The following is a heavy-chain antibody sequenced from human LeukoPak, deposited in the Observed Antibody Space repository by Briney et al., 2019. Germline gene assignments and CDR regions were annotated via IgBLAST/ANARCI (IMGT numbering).Heavy chain of an antibody. CDR3: ARQSEDGYNWYGPAFDY. CDR2: IRYDGSNK. Sequence: GGSLRLSCAASGFTFSSYGMHWVCQAPGKGLEWVAFIRYDGSNKYYADSVKGRFTISRDNAKNSLYLQMSSLKASDTAMYYCARQSEDGYNWYGPAFDYWGQGTLVTVSS. J-gene: IGHJ4*02. D-gene: IGHD5-24*01. V-gene: IGHV3-30*02. CDR1: GFTFSSYG.